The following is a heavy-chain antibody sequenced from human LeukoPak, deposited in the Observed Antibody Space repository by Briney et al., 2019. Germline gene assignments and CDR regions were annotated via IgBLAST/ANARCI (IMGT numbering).Heavy chain of an antibody. CDR2: MNPNSGNT. D-gene: IGHD3-9*01. V-gene: IGHV1-8*01. Sequence: ASVKVSCKASGCTFTSYDINWVRQATGQGLEWMGWMNPNSGNTGYAQKFQGRITMTRNTSISTAYMELSSLRPEDTAVYYCAKYKSGDYFDSGKRYYFDQWGQGTPVTVSS. J-gene: IGHJ4*02. CDR3: AKYKSGDYFDSGKRYYFDQ. CDR1: GCTFTSYD.